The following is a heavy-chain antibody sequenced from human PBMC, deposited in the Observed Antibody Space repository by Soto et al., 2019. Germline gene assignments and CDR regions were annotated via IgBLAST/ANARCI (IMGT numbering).Heavy chain of an antibody. CDR3: ASTSPLGQFDY. V-gene: IGHV4-31*03. CDR1: GGSISSGGYY. D-gene: IGHD3-16*01. J-gene: IGHJ4*02. CDR2: IYYSGST. Sequence: SETLSLTCTVSGGSISSGGYYWSWIRQHPGKGLEWIGYIYYSGSTNYNPSLKSRVTISVDTSKNQFSLKLSSVTAADTAVYYCASTSPLGQFDYWGQGTLVPVSS.